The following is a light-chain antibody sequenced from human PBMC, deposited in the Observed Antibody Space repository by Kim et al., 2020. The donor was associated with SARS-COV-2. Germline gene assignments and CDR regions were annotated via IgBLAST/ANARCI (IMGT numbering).Light chain of an antibody. CDR3: QAWNSSSGV. J-gene: IGLJ1*01. Sequence: SYELTQPPSVSVSPGQTASITCSGHKLGDKYACWYQQKPGQSHVLVIYQDSKRPSGIPERISGSNSGNTATLTISGTQAMDEADYYCQAWNSSSGVFGSVTKVTV. V-gene: IGLV3-1*01. CDR2: QDS. CDR1: KLGDKY.